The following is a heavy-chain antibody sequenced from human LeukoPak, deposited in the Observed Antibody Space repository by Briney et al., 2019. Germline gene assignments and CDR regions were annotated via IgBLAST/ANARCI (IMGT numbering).Heavy chain of an antibody. CDR3: ARLLSYSSHGDY. D-gene: IGHD6-13*01. Sequence: PGGSLRLSCAASGFTFSSYAMSWVRQPPGKGLEWIGEINHSGGTNYNPSLKSRVTISVDTSKNQFSLKLSSVTAADTAVYYCARLLSYSSHGDYWGQGTLVTVSS. CDR1: GFTFSSYA. J-gene: IGHJ4*02. V-gene: IGHV4-34*01. CDR2: INHSGGT.